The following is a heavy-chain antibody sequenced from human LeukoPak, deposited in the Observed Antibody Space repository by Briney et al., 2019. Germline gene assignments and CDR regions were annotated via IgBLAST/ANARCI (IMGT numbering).Heavy chain of an antibody. V-gene: IGHV4-34*01. Sequence: SETLSLTCAVYGGSFRGYYWSWIRQPPGKGLEWIGEINHSGSTNYNPSLKSRVTISVDTSKSQFSLKLSSVTAADTAVYYCARALLGVFFGAFDIWGQGTMVTVSS. CDR1: GGSFRGYY. CDR2: INHSGST. D-gene: IGHD3-10*01. CDR3: ARALLGVFFGAFDI. J-gene: IGHJ3*02.